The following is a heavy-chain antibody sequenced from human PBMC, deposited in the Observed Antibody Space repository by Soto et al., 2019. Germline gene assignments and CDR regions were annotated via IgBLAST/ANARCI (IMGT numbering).Heavy chain of an antibody. D-gene: IGHD2-15*01. CDR3: PRKDSGGSTGY. CDR2: MNTNSGNT. Sequence: QVQLVQSGAEVKKPGASVKLSCKASGYTFTSYDITWMRKATGQGLEWMGWMNTNSGNTGGAQKFQGRVPMTTKSSIITSYIELSSLRPEDTAVGYCPRKDSGGSTGYWGQGTRVTVSP. V-gene: IGHV1-8*01. J-gene: IGHJ4*02. CDR1: GYTFTSYD.